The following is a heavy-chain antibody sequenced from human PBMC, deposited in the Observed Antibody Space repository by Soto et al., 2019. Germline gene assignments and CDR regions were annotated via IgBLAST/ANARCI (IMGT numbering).Heavy chain of an antibody. CDR2: IYYSGST. D-gene: IGHD6-6*01. J-gene: IGHJ4*02. V-gene: IGHV4-59*08. CDR3: ARLAARASAADY. CDR1: GGSISSYY. Sequence: SETLSLTCTVSGGSISSYYWSWIRQPPGKGLEWIGYIYYSGSTNYNPSLKSRVTISVDTSKNQFSLKLSSVPAADTAVYYCARLAARASAADYWGQGTLVTVSS.